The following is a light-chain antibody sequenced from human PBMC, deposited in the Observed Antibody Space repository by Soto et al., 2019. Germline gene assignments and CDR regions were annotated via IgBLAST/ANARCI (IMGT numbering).Light chain of an antibody. CDR3: QQYGSSPPWT. Sequence: EIVLTQSPGTVSLSPGESATLSCRASQSVRSSFLAWYQQKPGQAPRLLIYGASSRATGIPDRFSGSGSGTDFTLTIRRLEPEDFAVYYCQQYGSSPPWTFGQGTKVEIK. J-gene: IGKJ1*01. CDR1: QSVRSSF. V-gene: IGKV3-20*01. CDR2: GAS.